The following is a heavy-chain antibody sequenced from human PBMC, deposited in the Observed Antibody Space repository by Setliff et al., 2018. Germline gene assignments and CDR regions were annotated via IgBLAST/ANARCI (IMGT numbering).Heavy chain of an antibody. J-gene: IGHJ6*03. Sequence: PSETLSLTCTVSGGSISSGGYYWSWIRQHPGKGLEWIGYIYYSGSTYYNPSLKSRVTISVDTSKNQFSLKLSSVTAADTAVYYCARALLWFGEGMDVWGKGTTVTVCS. CDR3: ARALLWFGEGMDV. CDR1: GGSISSGGYY. CDR2: IYYSGST. D-gene: IGHD3-10*01. V-gene: IGHV4-31*03.